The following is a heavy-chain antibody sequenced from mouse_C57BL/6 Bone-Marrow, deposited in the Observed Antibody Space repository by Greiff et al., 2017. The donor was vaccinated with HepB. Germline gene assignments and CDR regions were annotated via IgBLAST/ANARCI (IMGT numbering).Heavy chain of an antibody. V-gene: IGHV1-81*01. CDR3: ARLYSNLAY. Sequence: VQVVESGAELARPGASVKLSCKASGYTFTSYGISWVKQRTGQGLEWIGEIYPRSGNTYYNEKFKGKATLTADKSSSTAYMELRSLTSEDSAVYFCARLYSNLAYWGQGTLVTVSA. CDR1: GYTFTSYG. D-gene: IGHD2-5*01. CDR2: IYPRSGNT. J-gene: IGHJ3*01.